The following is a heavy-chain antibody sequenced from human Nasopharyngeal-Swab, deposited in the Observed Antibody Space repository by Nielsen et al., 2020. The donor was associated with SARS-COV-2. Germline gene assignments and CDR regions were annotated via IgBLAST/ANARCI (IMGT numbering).Heavy chain of an antibody. CDR2: ISGSGKNT. D-gene: IGHD3-22*01. V-gene: IGHV3-23*01. CDR3: ARDYYYDTKYYYYGMDV. J-gene: IGHJ6*02. Sequence: GESLKISCAASGFTFSNYAMNWVRQAPGKGLEWVSVISGSGKNTYYADSVKGRFTISRDNAKNSLYLQMNSLRAEDTAVYYCARDYYYDTKYYYYGMDVWGQGTTVTVSS. CDR1: GFTFSNYA.